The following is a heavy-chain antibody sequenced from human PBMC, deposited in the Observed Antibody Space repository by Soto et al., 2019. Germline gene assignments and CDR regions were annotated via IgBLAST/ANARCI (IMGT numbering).Heavy chain of an antibody. D-gene: IGHD6-19*01. J-gene: IGHJ4*02. CDR2: ITSDTKTI. CDR1: GFTFSAYS. CDR3: ARSVEGNCDY. V-gene: IGHV3-48*02. Sequence: EVQLVESGGDLVQRGGSLRLPCVASGFTFSAYSMKWVRQAQGKGLEWFSYITSDTKTIKYADAVKGRFTISRDNAKNSMYLQINSLRDVDMAVYYCARSVEGNCDYWGQGTVVTVSP.